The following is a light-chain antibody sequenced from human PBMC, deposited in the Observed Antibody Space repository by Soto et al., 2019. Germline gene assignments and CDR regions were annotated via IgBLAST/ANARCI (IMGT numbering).Light chain of an antibody. CDR1: QSISSW. V-gene: IGKV1-5*03. J-gene: IGKJ1*01. Sequence: DIQMTQSPSTLSASVGDRVTITCRASQSISSWLAWYHQKPGKAPKLLIYKASSLESGVPSRFSGSGSGTEFTLTISSLQPDDFATDYCQQYNSYPWTFVQGTKVEIK. CDR2: KAS. CDR3: QQYNSYPWT.